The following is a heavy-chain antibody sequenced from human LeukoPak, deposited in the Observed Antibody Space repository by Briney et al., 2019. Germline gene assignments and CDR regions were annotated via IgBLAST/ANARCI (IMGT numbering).Heavy chain of an antibody. D-gene: IGHD6-13*01. CDR2: ISSSSSYI. Sequence: PGGSLRLSCAASGFTFSSYSMNWVRQAPGKGLEWVSSISSSSSYIYYADSVKGRFTISRDNAKNSLYPQMNSLRAEDTAVYYCAREWQLAFDYWGQGTLVTVSS. J-gene: IGHJ4*02. V-gene: IGHV3-21*04. CDR3: AREWQLAFDY. CDR1: GFTFSSYS.